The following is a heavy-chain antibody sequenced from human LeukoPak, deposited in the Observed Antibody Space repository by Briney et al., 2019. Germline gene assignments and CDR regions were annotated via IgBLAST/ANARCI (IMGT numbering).Heavy chain of an antibody. CDR3: ARGWLAETTVVTPYNY. Sequence: ASVKVSCKASGGTFSNYAINWVRQAPGQGLEWMGGIIPIFGKANYAQKFQGRVMITADESTRTAYMELSSLRSEDTAVYYCARGWLAETTVVTPYNYWGRGTLVSVSS. D-gene: IGHD4-23*01. CDR2: IIPIFGKA. J-gene: IGHJ4*02. CDR1: GGTFSNYA. V-gene: IGHV1-69*13.